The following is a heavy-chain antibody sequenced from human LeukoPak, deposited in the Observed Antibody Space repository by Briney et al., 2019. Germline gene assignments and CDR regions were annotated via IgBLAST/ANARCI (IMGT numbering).Heavy chain of an antibody. D-gene: IGHD4-17*01. Sequence: GGSLRLSCAASGFTFSSYSMNWVRQAPGKGLEWVSSISSSSSYIYYADSVKGRFTISRDNAKNSLYLQMNSLRAEDTAVYYCARAQDYGDAFDIRGQGTMVTVSS. CDR1: GFTFSSYS. V-gene: IGHV3-21*01. CDR3: ARAQDYGDAFDI. J-gene: IGHJ3*02. CDR2: ISSSSSYI.